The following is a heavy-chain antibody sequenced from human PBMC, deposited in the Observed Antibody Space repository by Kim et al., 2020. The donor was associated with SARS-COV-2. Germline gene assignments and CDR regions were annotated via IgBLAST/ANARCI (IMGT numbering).Heavy chain of an antibody. J-gene: IGHJ6*02. D-gene: IGHD6-19*01. CDR3: AKDESIAVAGYYYYYGMDV. Sequence: GRFTSSRENSKNTLYLQMNSLRAEDTAVYYCAKDESIAVAGYYYYYGMDVWGQGTTVTVSS. V-gene: IGHV3-33*06.